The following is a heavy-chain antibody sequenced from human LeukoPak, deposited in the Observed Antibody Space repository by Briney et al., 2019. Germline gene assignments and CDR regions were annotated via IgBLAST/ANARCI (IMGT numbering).Heavy chain of an antibody. D-gene: IGHD6-13*01. Sequence: SETLSLTCTVSGYSISSGYYWGWIRQPPGKGLEWIAILYHSGSTYYNPSLKSRVTISADTSKNQFSLNLSSVTAADTAIYYCARVAAAGISEGGWFDPWGQGTLVTVSS. CDR1: GYSISSGYY. CDR2: LYHSGST. CDR3: ARVAAAGISEGGWFDP. V-gene: IGHV4-38-2*02. J-gene: IGHJ5*02.